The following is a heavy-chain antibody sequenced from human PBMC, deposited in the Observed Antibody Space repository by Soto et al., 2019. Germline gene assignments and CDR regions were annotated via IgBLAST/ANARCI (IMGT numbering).Heavy chain of an antibody. J-gene: IGHJ4*02. V-gene: IGHV4-34*01. CDR2: INHSGST. Sequence: QVQLQQWGAGLLKPSETLSLTCAVYGGSFSGYYWSWIRQPPGKGLEWIGEINHSGSTNYHPSRRSRVTMSADTSKGQFSLKLSAVTAADTAVYYCARGRCSATYCYSTFDSWGQGTLVTVSS. CDR1: GGSFSGYY. CDR3: ARGRCSATYCYSTFDS. D-gene: IGHD2-15*01.